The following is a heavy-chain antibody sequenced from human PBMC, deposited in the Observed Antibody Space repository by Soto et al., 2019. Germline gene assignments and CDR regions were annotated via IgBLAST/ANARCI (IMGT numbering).Heavy chain of an antibody. CDR1: GYVFTSFA. CDR3: ARDWGSLDC. Sequence: QGQLVQSGAEVKKPGALVKVSCKASGYVFTSFAMHWVRQAPGQRLEWMGWINTGNGDTKYAQKFQGRVTITTDTSARTSYLELSRLRSEDTAVYYCARDWGSLDCWGEGTLVTVSP. J-gene: IGHJ4*02. D-gene: IGHD3-16*01. V-gene: IGHV1-3*04. CDR2: INTGNGDT.